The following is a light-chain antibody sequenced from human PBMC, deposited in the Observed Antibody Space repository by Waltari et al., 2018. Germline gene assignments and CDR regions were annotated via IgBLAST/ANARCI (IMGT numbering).Light chain of an antibody. V-gene: IGLV2-14*01. CDR3: SSYTSSSPWV. CDR1: SRDVVGHTH. Sequence: QSALTQPASVSGSPGQSITISSPGTSRDVVGHTHVSWYQQHPGKAPKLMIYEVSKRPSGVSNRFSGSKSGNTASLTISGLQAEDEADYYCSSYTSSSPWVFGGGTKLTVL. J-gene: IGLJ3*02. CDR2: EVS.